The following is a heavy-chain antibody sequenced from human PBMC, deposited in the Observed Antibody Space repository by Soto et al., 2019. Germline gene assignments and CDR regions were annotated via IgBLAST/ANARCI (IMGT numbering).Heavy chain of an antibody. J-gene: IGHJ4*02. D-gene: IGHD3-3*01. CDR2: ISGSGTYI. CDR3: ARDERQSAFWSGFSIDF. V-gene: IGHV3-21*06. CDR1: GFSLSDHY. Sequence: GGSLRLSCAASGFSLSDHYIDWVRQAPGKGLEWVASISGSGTYIYYADSVKGRFTITRDNAENSLYLQMSSLRAGDTAVYYCARDERQSAFWSGFSIDFWGQGALVTVSS.